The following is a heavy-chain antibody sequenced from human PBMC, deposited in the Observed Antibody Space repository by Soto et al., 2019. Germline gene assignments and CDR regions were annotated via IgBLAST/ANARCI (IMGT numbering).Heavy chain of an antibody. Sequence: QVQLVESGGGVVRPGRSLRLSCSASGFIYSSCAMHWVRQVPGKGLEWLAVVSHDGTLYPYADSVRGRFTISRDNSRKMLYLQMNSLRPDDTAVYYCVKDRSDTWSFDNWGQGTLVTVSS. J-gene: IGHJ4*02. CDR1: GFIYSSCA. D-gene: IGHD2-8*02. CDR2: VSHDGTLY. CDR3: VKDRSDTWSFDN. V-gene: IGHV3-30*18.